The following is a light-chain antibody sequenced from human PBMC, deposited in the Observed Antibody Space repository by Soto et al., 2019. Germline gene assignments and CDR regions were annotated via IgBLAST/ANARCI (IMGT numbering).Light chain of an antibody. CDR3: QPYSTRLQA. CDR2: KAS. J-gene: IGKJ1*01. CDR1: QSLVDW. V-gene: IGKV1-5*03. Sequence: DIPMTQSPSTLSASVGDIVTITFHPSQSLVDWFAWYQEKLGLAPKLLIYKASSLESGVPSRFSGGEKGRGASCRNGSPRSDDFSTLFRQPYSTRLQALGPGTKVDIK.